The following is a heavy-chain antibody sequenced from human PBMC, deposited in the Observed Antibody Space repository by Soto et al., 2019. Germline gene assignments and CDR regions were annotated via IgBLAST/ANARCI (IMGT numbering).Heavy chain of an antibody. J-gene: IGHJ4*02. CDR3: AKNRYSTADRGYFDS. V-gene: IGHV3-23*01. Sequence: EVKLLESGGGLIQPGGSLRLACSSSALSFNTDGMTWVRQAPGKGLEWIAAINDFGGYKIYGDSVKGRFTVSRDNSKNMVYLQMDGLTAEDTALYYCAKNRYSTADRGYFDSWGQGTLVTVSS. D-gene: IGHD2-15*01. CDR1: ALSFNTDG. CDR2: INDFGGYK.